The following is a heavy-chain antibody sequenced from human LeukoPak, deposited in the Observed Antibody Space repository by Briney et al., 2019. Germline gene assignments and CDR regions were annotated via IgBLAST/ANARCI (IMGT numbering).Heavy chain of an antibody. J-gene: IGHJ6*02. V-gene: IGHV1-24*01. CDR3: ARWTRFSTPLYGMDV. D-gene: IGHD5-24*01. CDR1: GYSLTELS. Sequence: ASVKVSCKVSGYSLTELSIHWVRQAPGQGLEWMGSFDPEDGETIHAQKFQDRVTMTEDTSTDTAYMELSNLRSDDTAVYYCARWTRFSTPLYGMDVWGQGTTVTVSS. CDR2: FDPEDGET.